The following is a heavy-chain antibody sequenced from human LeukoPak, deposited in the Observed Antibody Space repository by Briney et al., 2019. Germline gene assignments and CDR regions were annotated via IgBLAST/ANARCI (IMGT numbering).Heavy chain of an antibody. V-gene: IGHV4-30-4*01. J-gene: IGHJ4*02. CDR1: GGSISSGDYY. CDR2: IYYSGST. D-gene: IGHD3-22*01. CDR3: VRDRHYYDTSGYYQLDY. Sequence: PSETLSLTCTVSGGSISSGDYYWSWIRQPPGKGLEWIGYIYYSGSTYYNPSLKSRVTISVDTSKNQFSLKLSSVTAADTAVYYCVRDRHYYDTSGYYQLDYWGQGTLVTVSS.